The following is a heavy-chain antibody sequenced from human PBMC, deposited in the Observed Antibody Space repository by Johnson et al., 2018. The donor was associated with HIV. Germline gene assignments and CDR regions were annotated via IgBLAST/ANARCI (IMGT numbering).Heavy chain of an antibody. J-gene: IGHJ3*02. CDR2: ISGSGGST. Sequence: MLLVESGGGLVQPGGSLRLSCAASGFTFSSYAMSWVRQAPGKGLEWVSAISGSGGSTGYADSVKGRFTISRDNAKNSLYLQMNSLRAGDTAVYYCARGLTGDDAFDIWGQGTMVTVSS. D-gene: IGHD7-27*01. CDR1: GFTFSSYA. CDR3: ARGLTGDDAFDI. V-gene: IGHV3-23*04.